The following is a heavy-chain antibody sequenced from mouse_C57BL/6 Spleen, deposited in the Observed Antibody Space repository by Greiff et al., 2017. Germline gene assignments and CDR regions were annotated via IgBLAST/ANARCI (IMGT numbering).Heavy chain of an antibody. D-gene: IGHD4-1*01. Sequence: QVQLQQPGAELVRPGSSVKLSCKASGYTFTSYWMDWVKQRPGQGLEWIGNIYPSDSETHYNQKFKDKATLTVDKPSSTAYMQLSSLTSEDSAVYCCAREGGLGRLFDYWGQGTTLTVSS. CDR3: AREGGLGRLFDY. V-gene: IGHV1-61*01. CDR2: IYPSDSET. J-gene: IGHJ2*01. CDR1: GYTFTSYW.